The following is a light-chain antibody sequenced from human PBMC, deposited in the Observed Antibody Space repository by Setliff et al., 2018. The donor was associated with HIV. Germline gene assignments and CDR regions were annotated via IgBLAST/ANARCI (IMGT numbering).Light chain of an antibody. Sequence: QSALTQFASVSGSPGQSITTACTGTSSDIGSYNYVSWYQQHAGKAPKLMIFDVTNRPSGVSNRFSGSKSGNTASLTISGLQAEDEADYYCSSYTTSRTLVFGGGTKVTVL. CDR1: SSDIGSYNY. V-gene: IGLV2-14*03. CDR3: SSYTTSRTLV. J-gene: IGLJ2*01. CDR2: DVT.